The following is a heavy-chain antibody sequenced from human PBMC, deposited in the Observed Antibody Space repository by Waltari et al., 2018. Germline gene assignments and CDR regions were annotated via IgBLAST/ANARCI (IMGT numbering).Heavy chain of an antibody. V-gene: IGHV1-69*01. CDR3: ARHIAVAATGAFDI. J-gene: IGHJ3*02. CDR2: IIPIFGTA. CDR1: GYTFSSYA. D-gene: IGHD6-19*01. Sequence: QVQLVQSGAEVKKPGASVKVSCKASGYTFSSYAISWVRQAPGQGLEWMGGIIPIFGTANYAQKFQGRVTITADESTSTAYMELSSLRSEDTAVYYCARHIAVAATGAFDIWGQGTMVTVSS.